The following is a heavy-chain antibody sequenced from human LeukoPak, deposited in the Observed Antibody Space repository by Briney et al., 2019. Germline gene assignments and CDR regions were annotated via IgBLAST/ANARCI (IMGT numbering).Heavy chain of an antibody. CDR2: IYYSGST. CDR1: GGSISSYY. J-gene: IGHJ3*02. V-gene: IGHV4-59*01. Sequence: PSETLSLTCTVSGGSISSYYWSWIRQPPGKGLEWIGYIYYSGSTNYNPSLKSRVTISVDTSKNQFPLKLSSVTAADTAVYYCARGTYCGGDCYSEAFDIWGQGTMVTVSS. D-gene: IGHD2-21*02. CDR3: ARGTYCGGDCYSEAFDI.